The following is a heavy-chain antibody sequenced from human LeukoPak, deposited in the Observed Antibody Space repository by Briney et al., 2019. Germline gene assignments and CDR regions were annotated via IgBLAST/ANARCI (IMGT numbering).Heavy chain of an antibody. CDR3: AKDGYGRSDY. D-gene: IGHD1-1*01. CDR1: GFTFNNYI. CDR2: ISGGGDGT. J-gene: IGHJ4*02. Sequence: PGGSLRLSCAASGFTFNNYIMNWVRRAPGKGLEWVSGISGGGDGTYYADSIKGRFTISRDNSKSSLYLQVNSLRPEDTAVYYCAKDGYGRSDYWGQGTLVTVSS. V-gene: IGHV3-23*01.